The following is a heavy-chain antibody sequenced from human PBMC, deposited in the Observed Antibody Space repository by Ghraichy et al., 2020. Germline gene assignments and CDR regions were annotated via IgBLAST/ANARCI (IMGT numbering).Heavy chain of an antibody. CDR2: ISAYNGNT. CDR1: GYTFTSYG. Sequence: ASVKVSCKASGYTFTSYGISWVRQAPGQGLEWMGWISAYNGNTNYAQKLQGRVTMTTDTSTSTAYMELRSLRSDDTAVYYCARSSGVVVPAAGDPTLAYWGQGTLVTVSS. CDR3: ARSSGVVVPAAGDPTLAY. D-gene: IGHD2-2*01. V-gene: IGHV1-18*04. J-gene: IGHJ4*02.